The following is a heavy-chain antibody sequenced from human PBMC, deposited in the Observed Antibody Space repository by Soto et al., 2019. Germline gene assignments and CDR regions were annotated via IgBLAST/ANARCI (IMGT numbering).Heavy chain of an antibody. CDR1: GFSFSDYY. J-gene: IGHJ4*02. Sequence: GGPRRLPCEGSGFSFSDYYISWTRQAPGKGLEWISYSSSSGTFSRYADSVQGRFPISRNTTKNLLYLKMKSLKAEDPAVYYGARCSNNYARLDNLGQETPVTISS. V-gene: IGHV3-11*06. D-gene: IGHD6-6*01. CDR2: SSSSGTFS. CDR3: ARCSNNYARLDN.